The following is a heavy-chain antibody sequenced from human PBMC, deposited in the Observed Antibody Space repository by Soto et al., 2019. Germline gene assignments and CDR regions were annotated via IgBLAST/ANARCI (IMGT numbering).Heavy chain of an antibody. CDR2: ISWNSGSI. J-gene: IGHJ4*02. D-gene: IGHD2-15*01. CDR3: AKGVKGYCSGGSCYDSGIDY. CDR1: GFTFDDYA. V-gene: IGHV3-9*01. Sequence: GGSLRLSCAASGFTFDDYAMHWVRQAPGKGLEWVSGISWNSGSIGYADSVKGRFTISRDNAKNSLYLQMNSLRAEDTALYYWAKGVKGYCSGGSCYDSGIDYWGQGTLVTVSS.